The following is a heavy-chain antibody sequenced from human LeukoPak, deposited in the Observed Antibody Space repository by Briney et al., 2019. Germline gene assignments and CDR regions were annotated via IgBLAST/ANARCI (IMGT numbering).Heavy chain of an antibody. CDR2: IYYSGST. Sequence: PSETLSLTCTVSGGSISSYYWNWIRQPPGKGLEWIGYIYYSGSTYYNPSLKSRVTISVDTSKNQFSLKLSSVTAADTAVYYCARVYYYDSSGYLWVFDYWGQGTLVTVSS. D-gene: IGHD3-22*01. CDR3: ARVYYYDSSGYLWVFDY. CDR1: GGSISSYY. V-gene: IGHV4-59*12. J-gene: IGHJ4*02.